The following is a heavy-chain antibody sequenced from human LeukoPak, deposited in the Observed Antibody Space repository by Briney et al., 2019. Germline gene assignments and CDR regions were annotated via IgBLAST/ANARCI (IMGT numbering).Heavy chain of an antibody. CDR2: IRSKANSYAT. Sequence: GGSLRLSCAASGFTFSGSAMHWVRQASGKGLEWVGRIRSKANSYATAYAASVKGRFTISRDDSKNTAYLQMNSLKTEDTAVYYCTRCMTTNGMDVWGQGTTVTVSS. D-gene: IGHD4-17*01. CDR1: GFTFSGSA. J-gene: IGHJ6*02. CDR3: TRCMTTNGMDV. V-gene: IGHV3-73*01.